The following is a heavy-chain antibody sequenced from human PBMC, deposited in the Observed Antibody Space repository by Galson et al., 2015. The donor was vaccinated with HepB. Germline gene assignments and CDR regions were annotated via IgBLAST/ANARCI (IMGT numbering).Heavy chain of an antibody. CDR3: ATSEADLERLPHHVFHI. CDR2: IYHTGST. J-gene: IGHJ3*02. CDR1: GGSISSYY. V-gene: IGHV4-59*12. Sequence: SETLSLTCTVSGGSISSYYWSWIRQPPGKGLEWIGEIYHTGSTYYNPSIKSRVDISIDKWKNLFSLNLSSVTAADTAVYYCATSEADLERLPHHVFHIWGRGTKVTVSS.